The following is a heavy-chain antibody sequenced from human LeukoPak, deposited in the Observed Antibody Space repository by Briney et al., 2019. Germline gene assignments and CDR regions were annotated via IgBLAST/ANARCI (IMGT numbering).Heavy chain of an antibody. CDR1: GYNFTIYW. CDR3: ARHSIWSSSSETIYYYYYYMDV. Sequence: GESLKISCKASGYNFTIYWIGWVRQMPGKGLEWMGVIYPGDSHTRYSPSFQGHVTISADKSIGTAYLQWSSLRASDTAMYYCARHSIWSSSSETIYYYYYYMDVWGKGTTVTVSS. V-gene: IGHV5-51*01. J-gene: IGHJ6*03. D-gene: IGHD6-6*01. CDR2: IYPGDSHT.